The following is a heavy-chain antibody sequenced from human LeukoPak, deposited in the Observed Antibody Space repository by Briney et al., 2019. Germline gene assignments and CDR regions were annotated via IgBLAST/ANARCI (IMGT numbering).Heavy chain of an antibody. CDR1: GYTFTRYA. V-gene: IGHV7-4-1*02. CDR3: ARAPYASSGYYVY. CDR2: INTNTGNP. J-gene: IGHJ4*02. Sequence: SVKVSCKASGYTFTRYAMNWVGQAPGQGPEWMGWINTNTGNPTYAQGFTGRLVFSLDTSFSTAFLQITSLQADDTAVYYCARAPYASSGYYVYWGQGTLVTVSS. D-gene: IGHD3-22*01.